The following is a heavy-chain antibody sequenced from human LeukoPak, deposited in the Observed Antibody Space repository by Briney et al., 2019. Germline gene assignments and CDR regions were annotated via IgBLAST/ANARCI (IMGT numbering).Heavy chain of an antibody. CDR3: ARARGIAAAGTGISYFDY. V-gene: IGHV3-7*01. J-gene: IGHJ4*02. CDR2: IKQDGSEK. CDR1: GFTFSSYW. Sequence: GGSLRLSCAASGFTFSSYWMSWVRQAPGKWLEWVANIKQDGSEKYYVDSVKGRFTISRDNAKNSLYLQMNSLRAEDTAVYYCARARGIAAAGTGISYFDYWGQGTLVTVSS. D-gene: IGHD6-13*01.